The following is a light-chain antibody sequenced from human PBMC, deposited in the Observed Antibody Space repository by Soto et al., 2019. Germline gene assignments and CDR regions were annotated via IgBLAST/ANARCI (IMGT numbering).Light chain of an antibody. CDR1: QRVSSRH. Sequence: EIVLTQSPGTLSLSPGERATLSCRASQRVSSRHLGCYQQKPGQAPRLLIHGASSRATGIPDRFSGSGSGTDFTLTISSLEPEDFAVYYCQQYGSPPWTFGQGTKVDSK. CDR2: GAS. CDR3: QQYGSPPWT. J-gene: IGKJ1*01. V-gene: IGKV3-20*01.